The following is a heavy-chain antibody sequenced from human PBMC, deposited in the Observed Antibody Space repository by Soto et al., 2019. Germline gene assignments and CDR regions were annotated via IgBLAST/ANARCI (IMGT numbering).Heavy chain of an antibody. D-gene: IGHD1-1*01. Sequence: ASVKVSCKASGYTFTSYDINWVRQATGQGLEWMGWMNPNSGNTGYAQKFQGRVTMTRNTSISTAYMELSSLRSEDTAVYYCARWIVQLERRVASPGGGAVARYYGMDVWGQGTTVTVSS. CDR2: MNPNSGNT. J-gene: IGHJ6*02. V-gene: IGHV1-8*01. CDR1: GYTFTSYD. CDR3: ARWIVQLERRVASPGGGAVARYYGMDV.